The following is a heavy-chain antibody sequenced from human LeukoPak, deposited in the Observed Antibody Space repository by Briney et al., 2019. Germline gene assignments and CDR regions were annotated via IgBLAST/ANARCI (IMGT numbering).Heavy chain of an antibody. J-gene: IGHJ4*02. D-gene: IGHD6-19*01. CDR2: IKTDGSET. CDR3: VKNDGWFHLAQ. Sequence: PGGSLRHSCAASGFYFRDHWMDWVRQAPGKGLEWVGHIKTDGSETYYLDSLKGRISISRDNTNNALYLQMNSLRVEDTAVYYCVKNDGWFHLAQWGQGTLVTVSS. V-gene: IGHV3-7*03. CDR1: GFYFRDHW.